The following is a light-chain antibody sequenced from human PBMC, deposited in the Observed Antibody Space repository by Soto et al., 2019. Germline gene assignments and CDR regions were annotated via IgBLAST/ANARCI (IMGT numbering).Light chain of an antibody. CDR3: QQYNSFWT. CDR1: QGISSY. Sequence: IQLTQSPSSLSASVGDRVTITCRASQGISSYLAWHQQKPGKAPKLLISKASSLESGVPSRFSGSGSGTEFTLTISSLQPDDFATYYCQQYNSFWTFGQGTKVDI. V-gene: IGKV1-5*03. J-gene: IGKJ1*01. CDR2: KAS.